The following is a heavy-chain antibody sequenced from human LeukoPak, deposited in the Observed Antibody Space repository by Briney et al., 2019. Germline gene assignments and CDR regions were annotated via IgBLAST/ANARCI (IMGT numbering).Heavy chain of an antibody. CDR3: AREREYHYDSSGYYRDAFDI. J-gene: IGHJ3*02. V-gene: IGHV4-59*01. CDR1: GDSISSNY. D-gene: IGHD3-22*01. Sequence: AETLSLTCTVSGDSISSNYWSWVREPPGKGLEWSRYIYYSGSTNYNPSLKSRVTISIDTSKHQFTLNLRSVTAADTAVYYCAREREYHYDSSGYYRDAFDIWGQGTMVTVSS. CDR2: IYYSGST.